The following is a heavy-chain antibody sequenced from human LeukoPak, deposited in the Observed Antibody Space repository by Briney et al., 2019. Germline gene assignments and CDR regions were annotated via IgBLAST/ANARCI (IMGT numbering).Heavy chain of an antibody. J-gene: IGHJ6*02. CDR3: AREGVVLWFGELLSIGMDV. CDR1: GFTFSSYS. CDR2: ISSGSLYI. V-gene: IGHV3-21*01. D-gene: IGHD3-10*01. Sequence: GGSLRLSCAASGFTFSSYSMYWVRQPPGKGLEWVSSISSGSLYIYYADSVRGRFTISRDNAKNSLNLQMNSLRAEDTAIYYCAREGVVLWFGELLSIGMDVWGQGTTVTVSS.